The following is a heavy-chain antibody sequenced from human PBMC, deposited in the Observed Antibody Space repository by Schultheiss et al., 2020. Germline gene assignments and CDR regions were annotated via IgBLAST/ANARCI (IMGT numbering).Heavy chain of an antibody. J-gene: IGHJ3*02. CDR2: INHSGST. V-gene: IGHV4-34*01. CDR1: GGSISGYY. Sequence: SETLSLTCTVSGGSISGYYWSWIRQPPGKGLEWIGEINHSGSTNYNPSLKSRVTISVDTSKNQFSLKLRSVTAADTAVYYCARDAGDSYSSAFDIWGQGTMVTVSS. D-gene: IGHD4-11*01. CDR3: ARDAGDSYSSAFDI.